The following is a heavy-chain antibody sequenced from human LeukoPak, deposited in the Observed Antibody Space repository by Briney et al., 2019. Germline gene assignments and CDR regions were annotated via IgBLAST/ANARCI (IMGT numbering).Heavy chain of an antibody. CDR2: ISSSSTTI. CDR3: ASISYSGFDY. D-gene: IGHD5-12*01. J-gene: IGHJ4*02. V-gene: IGHV3-48*02. CDR1: GFTFGDYA. Sequence: GGSLRLSCTASGFTFGDYAMNWVRQAPGKGLEWVSYISSSSTTIYYADSVKGRFTISRDNAKNSLYLQMNSLRDEDTAVYFCASISYSGFDYWGQGTLVTVSS.